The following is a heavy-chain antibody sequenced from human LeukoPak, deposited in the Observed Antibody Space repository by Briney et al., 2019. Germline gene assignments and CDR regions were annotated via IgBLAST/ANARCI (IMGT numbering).Heavy chain of an antibody. V-gene: IGHV4-34*01. CDR2: INHSGST. Sequence: SETLSLTCAVYGGSFSGYYWSWIRQPPGKGLEWIGEINHSGSTNYNPSLKSRVTISVDTSKNQFSLKLSSMTAADTAVYYCARGRYCSSTSCKYNWFDPWGQGTLVTVSS. J-gene: IGHJ5*02. CDR3: ARGRYCSSTSCKYNWFDP. CDR1: GGSFSGYY. D-gene: IGHD2-2*01.